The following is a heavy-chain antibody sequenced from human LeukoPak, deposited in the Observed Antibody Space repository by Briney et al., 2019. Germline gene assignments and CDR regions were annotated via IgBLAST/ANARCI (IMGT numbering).Heavy chain of an antibody. CDR1: GFTFTSSA. V-gene: IGHV1-58*02. J-gene: IGHJ4*02. CDR2: IVVGSGNT. CDR3: AATYYDILTGYTYRDY. D-gene: IGHD3-9*01. Sequence: SVKVSCKASGFTFTSSAMQWVRQARGQRLEWIGWIVVGSGNTNYAQKFQERVTITRDMSTSTAYMELSSLRSEDTAVYYCAATYYDILTGYTYRDYWGQGTLVTVSS.